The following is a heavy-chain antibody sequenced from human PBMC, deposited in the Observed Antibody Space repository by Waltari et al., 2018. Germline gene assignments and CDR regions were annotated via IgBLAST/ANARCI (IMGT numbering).Heavy chain of an antibody. V-gene: IGHV1-69*13. CDR1: GGTFSSYA. Sequence: QVQLVQSGAEVKKPGSSVKVSCKASGGTFSSYAISWVRQAPGQGLEWMGGIIPIVGTANDEQKFQGRVTITADESTSTAYMELSSLRSEDTAVYYCASPSHMRALNAFDIWGQGTMVTVSS. J-gene: IGHJ3*02. CDR2: IIPIVGTA. CDR3: ASPSHMRALNAFDI. D-gene: IGHD2-21*01.